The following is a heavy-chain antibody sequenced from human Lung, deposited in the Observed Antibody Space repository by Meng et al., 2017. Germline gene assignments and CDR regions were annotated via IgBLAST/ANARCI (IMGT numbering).Heavy chain of an antibody. Sequence: EVPRVESGGGVVKPGGSLTLSCTASGFTFSDYSMNWVRQAPGKGLEWVSSISSGSSYIYYADSVKGRFTISRDNAKNSLYLHMNSLRVEDTGLYYCARDYGGNSGGYWGQGTLVTVSS. V-gene: IGHV3-21*03. J-gene: IGHJ4*02. CDR1: GFTFSDYS. D-gene: IGHD4-23*01. CDR3: ARDYGGNSGGY. CDR2: ISSGSSYI.